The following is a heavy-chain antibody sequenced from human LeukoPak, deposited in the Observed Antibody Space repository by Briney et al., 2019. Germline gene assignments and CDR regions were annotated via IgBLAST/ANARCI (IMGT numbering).Heavy chain of an antibody. V-gene: IGHV1-69*04. Sequence: SVKVSCKASGGTFSSYAISWVRQAPGQGLEWMGRIIPILGIANYAQKFQGRVTMTRDTSTSTVYMELSSLRSEDTAVYYCAREAQYYYDSSGIRYWGQGTLVTVSS. CDR2: IIPILGIA. D-gene: IGHD3-22*01. CDR1: GGTFSSYA. J-gene: IGHJ4*02. CDR3: AREAQYYYDSSGIRY.